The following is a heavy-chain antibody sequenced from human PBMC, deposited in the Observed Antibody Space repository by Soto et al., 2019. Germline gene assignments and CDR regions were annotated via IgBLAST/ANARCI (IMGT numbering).Heavy chain of an antibody. Sequence: PGVSLRLSCAASGFTFSSYAMSWVRQAPGKGLEWVSSISSSSSYIYYADSVKGRFTISRDNSKNTLYLQMNSLRAEDTAVYYCARDRAIVVVIYYFDYWGQGTLVTVSS. D-gene: IGHD3-22*01. CDR1: GFTFSSYA. CDR3: ARDRAIVVVIYYFDY. J-gene: IGHJ4*02. CDR2: ISSSSSYI. V-gene: IGHV3-21*01.